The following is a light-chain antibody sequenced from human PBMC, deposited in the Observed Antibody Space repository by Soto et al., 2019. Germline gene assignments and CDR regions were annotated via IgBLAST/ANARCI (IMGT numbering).Light chain of an antibody. CDR1: QGIGDT. CDR2: DTS. V-gene: IGKV3D-15*01. Sequence: EVVMRQSPATLSVSPGEGATLSCRASQGIGDTLAWYQHKPGQTPRLLIYDTSTRATGIPDRFSGSGSGTDFTLTISRLEPEDVALYYCQQYDRPPITFGQGTRLEIK. J-gene: IGKJ5*01. CDR3: QQYDRPPIT.